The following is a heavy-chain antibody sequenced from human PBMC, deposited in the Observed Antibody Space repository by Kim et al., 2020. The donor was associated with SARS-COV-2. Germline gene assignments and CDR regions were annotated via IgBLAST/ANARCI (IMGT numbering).Heavy chain of an antibody. D-gene: IGHD4-17*01. CDR3: ARDGDGTTVVNGLYDY. Sequence: KFQGRVTITADKSTSTAYMELSSLRSEDTAVYYCARDGDGTTVVNGLYDYWGQGTLVTVSS. J-gene: IGHJ4*02. V-gene: IGHV1-69*04.